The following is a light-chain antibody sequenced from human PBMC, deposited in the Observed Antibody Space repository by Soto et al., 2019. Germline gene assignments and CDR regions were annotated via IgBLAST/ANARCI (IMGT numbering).Light chain of an antibody. Sequence: QSALTQPRSVSGSPGQSLTISCTGTSSDVGGYNYVSWYQQHPGKVPKLMIYDVTKRPSGVPDRFSGSKSGNTASLTISGLQAEDEADYYCCSHAGSYTYVFGNGTKLTVL. CDR2: DVT. CDR1: SSDVGGYNY. J-gene: IGLJ1*01. V-gene: IGLV2-11*01. CDR3: CSHAGSYTYV.